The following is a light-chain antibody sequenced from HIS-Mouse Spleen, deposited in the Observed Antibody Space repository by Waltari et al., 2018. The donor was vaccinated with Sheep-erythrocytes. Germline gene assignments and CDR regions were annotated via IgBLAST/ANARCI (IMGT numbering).Light chain of an antibody. Sequence: QSALTQPASVSGSPGQSIPIPCTGTSRSVGSYNLVPWYQQHPGKAPKLRIYEGSKRPSGVSNRFSGSKSGNTASLTISGLQAEDEADYYCCSYAGSSTPWVFGGGTKLTVL. V-gene: IGLV2-23*01. CDR1: SRSVGSYNL. J-gene: IGLJ3*02. CDR2: EGS. CDR3: CSYAGSSTPWV.